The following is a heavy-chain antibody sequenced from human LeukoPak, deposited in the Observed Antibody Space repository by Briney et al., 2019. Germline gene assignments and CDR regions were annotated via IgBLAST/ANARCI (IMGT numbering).Heavy chain of an antibody. CDR2: IIPILGIA. J-gene: IGHJ3*02. CDR3: ARAGAVAGTYDACDI. CDR1: GVTVSSYA. D-gene: IGHD6-19*01. V-gene: IGHV1-69*04. Sequence: SGMSYDKASGVTVSSYAISWVRQAPGQGVEWMGRIIPILGIANYAQKFQGRVTITADKSTSTAYMELSSLRSEDTAVYYCARAGAVAGTYDACDIWGQGTMVSVSS.